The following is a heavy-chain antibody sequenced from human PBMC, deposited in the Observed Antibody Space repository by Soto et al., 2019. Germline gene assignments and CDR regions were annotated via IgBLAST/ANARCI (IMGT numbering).Heavy chain of an antibody. D-gene: IGHD5-12*01. J-gene: IGHJ4*02. CDR2: ITLSGTYV. Sequence: GGSLRLSCTASGFTFREYSMSWVRKAPGKGLKWVSSITLSGTYVYYADSVKGRFTISRDSASNSLFLQMTSLRAEDTAVYQCARARGDDWYADYWCQGTLVTVSS. CDR1: GFTFREYS. V-gene: IGHV3-21*01. CDR3: ARARGDDWYADY.